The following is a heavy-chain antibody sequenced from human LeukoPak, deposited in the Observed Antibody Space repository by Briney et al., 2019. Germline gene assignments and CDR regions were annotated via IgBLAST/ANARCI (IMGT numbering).Heavy chain of an antibody. V-gene: IGHV1-69*05. J-gene: IGHJ5*02. D-gene: IGHD2-15*01. CDR2: IIPIFGTA. CDR3: APERYCSGGSCYSGLEGRHGFDP. Sequence: GASVKVSCKASGGTFSSYAISWVRQAPGQGLEWMGRIIPIFGTANYAQKFQGRVTITTDESTSTAYMELSSLRSEDTAVYYCAPERYCSGGSCYSGLEGRHGFDPWGQGTLVTVSS. CDR1: GGTFSSYA.